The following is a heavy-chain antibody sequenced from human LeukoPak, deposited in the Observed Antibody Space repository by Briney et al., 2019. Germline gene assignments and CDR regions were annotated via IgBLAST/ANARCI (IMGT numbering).Heavy chain of an antibody. D-gene: IGHD2-2*02. CDR2: ISGDGGST. V-gene: IGHV3-43*02. CDR1: GFTFDDYA. Sequence: GGSLRLSCAASGFTFDDYAMHWVRQAPGKGLEWVSLISGDGGSTYYADSVKGRFTISRDNSKTSLYLQMNSLRTEDTALYYCAKPPATAIPHPYSYSGMDVWGQGTTVTVSS. CDR3: AKPPATAIPHPYSYSGMDV. J-gene: IGHJ6*02.